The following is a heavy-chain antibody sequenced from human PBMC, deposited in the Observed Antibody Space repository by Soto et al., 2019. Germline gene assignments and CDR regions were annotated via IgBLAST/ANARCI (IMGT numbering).Heavy chain of an antibody. D-gene: IGHD3-9*01. CDR1: GFTFSSYA. CDR2: ISGSGGST. V-gene: IGHV3-23*01. CDR3: AKVTYYDILTGYYRDY. Sequence: GGSLRLSCAASGFTFSSYAMSWVRQAPGKGLELVSAISGSGGSTYYADSVKGRFTISRDNSKNTLYLQMNSLRAEDTAVYYCAKVTYYDILTGYYRDYWGQGTLVTVSS. J-gene: IGHJ4*02.